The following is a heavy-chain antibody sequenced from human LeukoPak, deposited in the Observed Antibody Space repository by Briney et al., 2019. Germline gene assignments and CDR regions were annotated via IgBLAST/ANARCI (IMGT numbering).Heavy chain of an antibody. CDR3: ARHFGYYDSSGAHYYFDY. CDR1: GGSISSYY. J-gene: IGHJ4*02. Sequence: SETLSLTCTVSGGSISSYYWSWIRQPPGKGLEWIGYIYYSGSTNYNPSLKSRVTISVDTSKNQFSLKLSSVTAADTAVYYCARHFGYYDSSGAHYYFDYWGQGILVTVSS. CDR2: IYYSGST. V-gene: IGHV4-59*08. D-gene: IGHD3-22*01.